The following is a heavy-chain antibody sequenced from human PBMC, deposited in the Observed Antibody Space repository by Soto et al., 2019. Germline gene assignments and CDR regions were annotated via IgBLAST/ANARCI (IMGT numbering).Heavy chain of an antibody. J-gene: IGHJ4*02. CDR3: ARGWFLDC. D-gene: IGHD2-15*01. CDR1: GFTFSTYW. V-gene: IGHV3-7*05. CDR2: INEDGSER. Sequence: EVQLVESGGGLVQPGGSLRLSCAASGFTFSTYWMSWVRQTPGKGLEWVANINEDGSERYYVDSVKGRFTISRDNAKNSLYLQMNSMRGEDTAVYYCARGWFLDCWGQGTVVTVSS.